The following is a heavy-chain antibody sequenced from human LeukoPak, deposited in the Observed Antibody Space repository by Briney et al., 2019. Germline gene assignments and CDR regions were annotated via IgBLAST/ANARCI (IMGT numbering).Heavy chain of an antibody. CDR3: ARTIAPAGYFFDS. CDR1: GFTFSTYA. J-gene: IGHJ4*02. D-gene: IGHD6-13*01. Sequence: PGGSLRLSCAASGFTFSTYAMHWVHQAPGKGLEWVAVISYDGSNKYHADSVKGRFTISRDNSKNTLSLQMDSLTTEDTAMYYCARTIAPAGYFFDSWGQGTLVTVSS. CDR2: ISYDGSNK. V-gene: IGHV3-30-3*01.